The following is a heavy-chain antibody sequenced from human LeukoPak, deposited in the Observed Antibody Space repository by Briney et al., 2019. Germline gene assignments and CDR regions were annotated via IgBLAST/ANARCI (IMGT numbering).Heavy chain of an antibody. CDR1: GFTFSSYA. CDR2: ISYDGSNK. Sequence: GRSLRLSCAASGFTFSSYAMHWVRQAPGKGLEWVAVISYDGSNKYYADSVKGRFTISRDNSKNTLYLQMNSLRAEDTAVYYCARAMTTVTTEWFDPWGQGTLVTVSS. V-gene: IGHV3-30-3*01. J-gene: IGHJ5*02. D-gene: IGHD4-11*01. CDR3: ARAMTTVTTEWFDP.